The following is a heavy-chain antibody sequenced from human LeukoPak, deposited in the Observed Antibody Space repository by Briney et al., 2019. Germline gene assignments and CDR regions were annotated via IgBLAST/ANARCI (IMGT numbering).Heavy chain of an antibody. J-gene: IGHJ6*03. Sequence: GSLRLSCAASGFTFSSYGIHWVRQAPGKGLEWVAFIRYDGSNKYYADSVKGRFTISRDNSKNTLYLQMNSLRAEDTAVYYCAKGSKAVLFTRDYYMDVWGKGTTVTISS. CDR2: IRYDGSNK. CDR1: GFTFSSYG. D-gene: IGHD6-19*01. V-gene: IGHV3-30*02. CDR3: AKGSKAVLFTRDYYMDV.